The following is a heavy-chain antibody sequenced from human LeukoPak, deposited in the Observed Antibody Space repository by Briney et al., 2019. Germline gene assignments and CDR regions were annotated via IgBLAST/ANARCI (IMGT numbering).Heavy chain of an antibody. CDR3: ARLKYGDYGLYYFDY. J-gene: IGHJ4*02. D-gene: IGHD4-17*01. CDR2: IYYSNT. CDR1: GGSISSYY. Sequence: SETLSLTCTVSGGSISSYYWSWIRQPPGKGLESIGYIYYSNTNYNPSLKSRVTISVDTSKNQFSLKLSSVTAADTAVYYCARLKYGDYGLYYFDYWGQGTLVTVSS. V-gene: IGHV4-59*08.